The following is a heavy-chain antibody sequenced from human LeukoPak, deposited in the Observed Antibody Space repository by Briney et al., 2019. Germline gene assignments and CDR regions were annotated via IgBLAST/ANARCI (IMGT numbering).Heavy chain of an antibody. CDR3: AAAHYDILTGYPQPFDY. Sequence: GTSVKVSCKASGFTFTSSAVQWVRQARGQRLEWIGWIVVGSGNTNYAQKFQERVTITRDMSTSTAYMELSSPRSEDTAVYYCAAAHYDILTGYPQPFDYWGQGTLVTVSS. J-gene: IGHJ4*02. D-gene: IGHD3-9*01. CDR1: GFTFTSSA. CDR2: IVVGSGNT. V-gene: IGHV1-58*01.